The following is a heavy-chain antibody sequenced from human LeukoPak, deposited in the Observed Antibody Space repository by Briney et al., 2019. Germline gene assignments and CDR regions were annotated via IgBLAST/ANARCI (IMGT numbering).Heavy chain of an antibody. Sequence: GGSLRLSCAASGFTFSSYAMSWVRQAPGKGLEWVSAISGSGGSTYYADSVKGRFTISRDNSKNTLYLQMNSLRAEVTAVYYCAKDRSLSSSGTGSFDYWGQGTLVTVSS. J-gene: IGHJ4*02. CDR3: AKDRSLSSSGTGSFDY. D-gene: IGHD6-13*01. CDR1: GFTFSSYA. V-gene: IGHV3-23*01. CDR2: ISGSGGST.